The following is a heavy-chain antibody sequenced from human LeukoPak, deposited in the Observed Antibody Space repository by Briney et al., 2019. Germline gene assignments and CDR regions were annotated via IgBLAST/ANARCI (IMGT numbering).Heavy chain of an antibody. CDR1: GFTFSSYA. CDR3: ARDRGYSGYDDVYDI. CDR2: IYSGGST. D-gene: IGHD5-12*01. V-gene: IGHV3-53*01. Sequence: GGSLRLSCAASGFTFSSYAMSWVRQAPGKGLEWVSVIYSGGSTYYADSVKGRFTISRDNSKNTLYLQMNSLRAEDTAVYYCARDRGYSGYDDVYDIWGQGTMVTVSS. J-gene: IGHJ3*02.